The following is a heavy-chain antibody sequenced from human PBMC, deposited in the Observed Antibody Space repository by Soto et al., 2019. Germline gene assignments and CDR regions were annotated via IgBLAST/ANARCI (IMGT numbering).Heavy chain of an antibody. Sequence: QVQLVESGGGVVQPGRSLRLSCAASGFTFSSYGMHWVRQAPGKGLEWVAVISYDGSNKYYADSVKGRFTISRDNSKNTLYLQMNSLRAEDTAVYYCAKEGEANRWYYYYYGMDVWGQGTTVTVSS. CDR2: ISYDGSNK. D-gene: IGHD3-16*01. V-gene: IGHV3-30*18. CDR1: GFTFSSYG. J-gene: IGHJ6*02. CDR3: AKEGEANRWYYYYYGMDV.